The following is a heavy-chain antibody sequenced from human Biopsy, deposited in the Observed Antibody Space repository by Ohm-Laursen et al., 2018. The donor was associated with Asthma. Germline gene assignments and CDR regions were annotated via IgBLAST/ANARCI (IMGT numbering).Heavy chain of an antibody. D-gene: IGHD6-13*01. CDR3: ARGQKSAGDRWFDP. CDR1: GYTFIGCH. Sequence: GASVKVSCKASGYTFIGCHIHWMRQAPGQGLEWMGRINPNSGGTNYAQKFQGRVTMTRDTSISTAYMEESRLRSDDTAVYYCARGQKSAGDRWFDPWGQGTLVTVSS. CDR2: INPNSGGT. J-gene: IGHJ5*02. V-gene: IGHV1-2*06.